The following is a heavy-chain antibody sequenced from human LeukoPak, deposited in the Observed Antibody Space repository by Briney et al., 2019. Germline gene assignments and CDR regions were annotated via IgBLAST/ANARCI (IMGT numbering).Heavy chain of an antibody. CDR3: ARDHGGYCSGGSCYHIDY. D-gene: IGHD2-15*01. V-gene: IGHV3-30*04. CDR1: GFTFSSYA. J-gene: IGHJ4*02. Sequence: SLRLSCAASGFTFSSYAMHWVRQAPGKGLEWVAVISYDGSNKYYADSVKGRFTISRDNSKNTLYLQMNSLRAEDTAVYYCARDHGGYCSGGSCYHIDYWGQGTLVTVSS. CDR2: ISYDGSNK.